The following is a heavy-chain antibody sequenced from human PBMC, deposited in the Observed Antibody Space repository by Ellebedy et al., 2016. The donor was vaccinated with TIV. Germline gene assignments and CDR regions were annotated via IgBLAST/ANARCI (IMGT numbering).Heavy chain of an antibody. D-gene: IGHD5-12*01. CDR2: VSYSEST. J-gene: IGHJ4*02. CDR1: GVSISTYY. CDR3: ARTFTERLGGLATHWVLDY. Sequence: SETLSLTCTVSGVSISTYYWSWIRQPPGKGLEWIGYVSYSESTNYNPSLKSRVTISVDTSNNRFSLKLNSVTAADTAVYYCARTFTERLGGLATHWVLDYWGQGTLVTASS. V-gene: IGHV4-59*01.